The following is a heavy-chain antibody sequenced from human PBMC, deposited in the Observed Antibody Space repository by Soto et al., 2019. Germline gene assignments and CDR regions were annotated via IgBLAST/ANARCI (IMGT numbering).Heavy chain of an antibody. CDR3: ARVGCSGGSCKVAAFDI. Sequence: GASVKVSCKASGGTFSSYTISWVRQAPGQGLEWMGRIIPILGIANYAQKFQGRVTITADKSTSTAYMELGSLRSEDTAVYYCARVGCSGGSCKVAAFDIWGQGTMVTVSS. CDR1: GGTFSSYT. CDR2: IIPILGIA. D-gene: IGHD2-15*01. V-gene: IGHV1-69*02. J-gene: IGHJ3*02.